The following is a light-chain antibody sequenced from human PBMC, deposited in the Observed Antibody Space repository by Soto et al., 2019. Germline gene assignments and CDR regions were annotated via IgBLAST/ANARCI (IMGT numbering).Light chain of an antibody. V-gene: IGKV1-39*01. CDR3: QQSYSTPLL. J-gene: IGKJ3*01. CDR1: QSISSY. Sequence: DIQITQSPSSLSASVGDRVTITCRASQSISSYLNWYQQKPGKAPKLLIYAASSLQSGVPSRFSGSGSGTDFTLTISSLQPEDFATYYCQQSYSTPLLFGPGTKVDI. CDR2: AAS.